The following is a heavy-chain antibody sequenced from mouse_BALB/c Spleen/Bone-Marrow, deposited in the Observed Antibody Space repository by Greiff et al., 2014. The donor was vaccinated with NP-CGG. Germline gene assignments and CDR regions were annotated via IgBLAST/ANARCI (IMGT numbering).Heavy chain of an antibody. Sequence: QVQLQQSGAELVRPGTSVKVSCKAPGYAFTNYLIEWVKQRPGQGLEWIGVINPGSGGTNYNEKFKAKATLTADKSSSTAYMQLSSLTSDDSAVYFCARCLTGTSAMDYWGQGTSVTVSS. J-gene: IGHJ4*01. D-gene: IGHD4-1*01. CDR2: INPGSGGT. V-gene: IGHV1-54*01. CDR3: ARCLTGTSAMDY. CDR1: GYAFTNYL.